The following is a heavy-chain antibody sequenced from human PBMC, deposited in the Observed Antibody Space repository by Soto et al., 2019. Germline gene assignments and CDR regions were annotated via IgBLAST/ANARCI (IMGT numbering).Heavy chain of an antibody. Sequence: GGSLRLSCAASGFTFSSYAMHWVRQAPGKGLEYVSAISSNGGSTYYANSVKGRFTISRDNSKNTLYLQMGSLRAEDMAVYYCARERLSSGGSLKLPVFDPWGQGTLVTVSS. J-gene: IGHJ5*02. D-gene: IGHD2-15*01. CDR3: ARERLSSGGSLKLPVFDP. V-gene: IGHV3-64*01. CDR1: GFTFSSYA. CDR2: ISSNGGST.